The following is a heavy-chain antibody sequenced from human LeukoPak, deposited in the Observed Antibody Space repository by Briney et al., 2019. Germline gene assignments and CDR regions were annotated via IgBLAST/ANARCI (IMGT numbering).Heavy chain of an antibody. CDR1: GFTFSSYS. J-gene: IGHJ5*02. Sequence: GGSLRLSCAASGFTFSSYSMNWVRQAPGKGLEWVSSISSSSSYIYYADSVKGRFTISRDNSKNTLYLQMNSLRAEDTAVYYCAKDVGYCSSTSCYGDGFDPWGQGTLVTVSS. D-gene: IGHD2-2*01. CDR3: AKDVGYCSSTSCYGDGFDP. CDR2: ISSSSSYI. V-gene: IGHV3-21*04.